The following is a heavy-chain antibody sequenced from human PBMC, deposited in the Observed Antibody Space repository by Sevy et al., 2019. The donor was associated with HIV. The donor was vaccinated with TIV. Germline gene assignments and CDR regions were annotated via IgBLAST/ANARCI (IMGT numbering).Heavy chain of an antibody. CDR2: ISGSGGST. Sequence: GGSLRLSCAASGFTFSSYAMSWVRQAPGKGLEWVSAISGSGGSTYYADSVKGRFTISRENPKNTLYLKMNSLRAEDTAVYYCAKWGLDCSGGSCYSSAYYYMDVWGKGTTVTVSS. V-gene: IGHV3-23*01. CDR3: AKWGLDCSGGSCYSSAYYYMDV. J-gene: IGHJ6*03. D-gene: IGHD2-15*01. CDR1: GFTFSSYA.